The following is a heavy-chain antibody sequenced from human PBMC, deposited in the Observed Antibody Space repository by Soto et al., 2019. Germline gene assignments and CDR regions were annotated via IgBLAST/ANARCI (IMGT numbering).Heavy chain of an antibody. CDR1: GFTFSSYG. D-gene: IGHD4-17*01. CDR3: ARGSDYGDYFDY. V-gene: IGHV3-33*01. CDR2: IWYDGSNK. J-gene: IGHJ4*02. Sequence: QVQLVESGGGVVQPGRSLRLSCAASGFTFSSYGMHWVRQAPGKGLEWVAVIWYDGSNKYYADSVKGRFTISRDNSKNTLYLQMNSLRAEDTAVYYCARGSDYGDYFDYWGQGPLVPVSS.